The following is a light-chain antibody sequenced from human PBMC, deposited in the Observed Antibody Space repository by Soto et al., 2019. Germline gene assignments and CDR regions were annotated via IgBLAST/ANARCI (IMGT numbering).Light chain of an antibody. CDR1: QSISSY. J-gene: IGKJ2*01. CDR2: AAS. Sequence: DIQLTHAPSSLSASVGDRVTITCRASQSISSYLNWYQQKPGKAPKLLIYAASSLQSGVPSRFSGSGSGTDFTLTISSLQPEDFATYYCQQSYSTLYTFGQGTKVDIK. CDR3: QQSYSTLYT. V-gene: IGKV1-39*01.